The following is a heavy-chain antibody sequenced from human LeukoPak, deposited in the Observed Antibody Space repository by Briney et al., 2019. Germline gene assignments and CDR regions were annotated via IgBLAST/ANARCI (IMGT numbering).Heavy chain of an antibody. D-gene: IGHD3-10*01. CDR2: IYPGDSTT. V-gene: IGHV5-51*01. Sequence: PGESLKISCQASGYSFTNYWIGWVRQMPGKGLEWMGIIYPGDSTTLYSPSFEGQVTMSADKSISTAYLQWSSLKASDTAKYYCARSFPMVRVVTVNFDHWGQGTLVTVSS. CDR1: GYSFTNYW. J-gene: IGHJ4*02. CDR3: ARSFPMVRVVTVNFDH.